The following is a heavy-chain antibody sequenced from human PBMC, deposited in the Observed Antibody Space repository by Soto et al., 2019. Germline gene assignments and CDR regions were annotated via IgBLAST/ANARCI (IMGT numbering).Heavy chain of an antibody. CDR2: SYTSGST. J-gene: IGHJ4*02. V-gene: IGHV4-4*07. Sequence: QVQLQESGPGLVKPSETLSLTCTVSGDSISSYYWSWIRQPAGTGLEWIGRSYTSGSTNHNPSLKSRVTMSVDMSENQFSLKLSSVTAADTAVYYCTRWRAHYFDHWGQGTLVTVSS. CDR1: GDSISSYY. CDR3: TRWRAHYFDH.